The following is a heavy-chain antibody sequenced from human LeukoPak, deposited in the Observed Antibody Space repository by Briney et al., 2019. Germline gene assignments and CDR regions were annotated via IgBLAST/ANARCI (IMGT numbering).Heavy chain of an antibody. Sequence: GGSLRLSCAASGFTFSSFVMSWVRQAPGKGLEWVSAISGSGGSTFYADSVKGRFTVSRDNSKNTLYLQMNILRAEDTAVYYCARDQVPGQYWGQGTLVTVSS. CDR1: GFTFSSFV. V-gene: IGHV3-23*01. J-gene: IGHJ4*02. CDR2: ISGSGGST. CDR3: ARDQVPGQY.